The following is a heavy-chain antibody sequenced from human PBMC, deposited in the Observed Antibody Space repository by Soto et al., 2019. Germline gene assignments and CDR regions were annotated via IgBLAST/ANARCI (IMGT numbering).Heavy chain of an antibody. CDR2: ISASGGNT. CDR1: GFTFSTYA. D-gene: IGHD3-9*01. Sequence: GGSLRLSCAASGFTFSTYAMTWVRKAPGKGLEWVSGISASGGNTYLADSVKGRFSIFRDNSKDTLYLRMNSLRAEDTALYYCARADYDFLTGYYSYFERWGQGALVTVSS. CDR3: ARADYDFLTGYYSYFER. V-gene: IGHV3-23*01. J-gene: IGHJ4*02.